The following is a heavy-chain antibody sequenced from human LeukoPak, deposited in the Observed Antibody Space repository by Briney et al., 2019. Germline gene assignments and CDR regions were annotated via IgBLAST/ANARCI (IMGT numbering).Heavy chain of an antibody. Sequence: ASVKVSCKASGYIFTSYSISWVRQARGQGVEWMGWISAYNGDTNYVQKLQGRVTMTTDTSTSTAYMELKSLRSDDTAVYYCAREEGAPIAAANIWGLGTKVTVSS. V-gene: IGHV1-18*01. CDR2: ISAYNGDT. CDR1: GYIFTSYS. J-gene: IGHJ3*02. CDR3: AREEGAPIAAANI. D-gene: IGHD6-13*01.